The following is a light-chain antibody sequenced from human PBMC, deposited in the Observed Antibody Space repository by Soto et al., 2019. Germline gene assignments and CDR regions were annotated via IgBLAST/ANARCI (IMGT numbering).Light chain of an antibody. CDR2: EVS. J-gene: IGLJ2*01. CDR1: SSDVGGYNY. Sequence: QSALTQPASVSGSPGQSITISCTGTSSDVGGYNYVSWYQQHPGKAPKIMIYEVSNRPSGVSNRFSGSKSSNTASLTISGLQAEDEADYYCSSYTSSSTPYVVFGGGTKVTVL. V-gene: IGLV2-14*01. CDR3: SSYTSSSTPYVV.